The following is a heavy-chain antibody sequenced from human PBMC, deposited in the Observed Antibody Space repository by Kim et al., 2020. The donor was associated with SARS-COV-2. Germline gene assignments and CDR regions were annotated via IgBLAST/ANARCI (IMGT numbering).Heavy chain of an antibody. Sequence: PPRKSRVTTAVDTSKNQFSLKLSSVTAADTAVYHCARDWRGSYYYGMDVWGQGTTVTVSS. D-gene: IGHD3-10*01. CDR3: ARDWRGSYYYGMDV. V-gene: IGHV4-59*01. J-gene: IGHJ6*02.